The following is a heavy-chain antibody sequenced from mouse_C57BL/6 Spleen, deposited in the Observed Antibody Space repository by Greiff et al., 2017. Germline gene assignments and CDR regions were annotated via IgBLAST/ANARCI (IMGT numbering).Heavy chain of an antibody. J-gene: IGHJ4*01. CDR1: GYTFTSYW. Sequence: QVQLQQPGAELVKPGASVKMSCKASGYTFTSYWITWVKQRPGQGLEWIGDIYPGSGSTNYNEKFKSKATLTVDTSSSTAYMQLSSLTSEDAAVYYCARWPFYSNFGMDYWGQGTTVTVSS. CDR3: ARWPFYSNFGMDY. D-gene: IGHD2-5*01. V-gene: IGHV1-55*01. CDR2: IYPGSGST.